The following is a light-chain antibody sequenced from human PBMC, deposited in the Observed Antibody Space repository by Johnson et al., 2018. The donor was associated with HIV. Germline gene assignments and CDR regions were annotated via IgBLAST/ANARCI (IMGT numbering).Light chain of an antibody. V-gene: IGLV1-51*02. CDR2: ENN. J-gene: IGLJ1*01. CDR1: SSNIGNNY. Sequence: VLTQPPSVSAAPGQKVTISCSGSSSNIGNNYVSWYQQLPGTAPKLLIYENNKRPSGIPDRFSGSKSGTSATLDITGLQTGDEADDYCGVWDASLSPHYVFGTGTTLTVL. CDR3: GVWDASLSPHYV.